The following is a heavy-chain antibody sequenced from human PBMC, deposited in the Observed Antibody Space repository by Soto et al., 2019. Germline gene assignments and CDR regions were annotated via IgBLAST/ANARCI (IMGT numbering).Heavy chain of an antibody. V-gene: IGHV3-48*01. Sequence: PGGSLRLSCAASGFTFSSYSMNWVRQAPGKGLEWVSYISSSSSTIYYADSVKGRFTISRDNAKNSLYLQMNSLRAEDTAVYYCARGGEPGYSSGWYDELFSRYYYYMDVWGKGTTVTVSS. J-gene: IGHJ6*03. CDR2: ISSSSSTI. CDR3: ARGGEPGYSSGWYDELFSRYYYYMDV. CDR1: GFTFSSYS. D-gene: IGHD6-19*01.